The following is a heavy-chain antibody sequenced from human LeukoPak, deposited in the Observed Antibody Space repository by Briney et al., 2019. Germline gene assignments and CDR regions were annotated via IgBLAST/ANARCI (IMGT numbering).Heavy chain of an antibody. CDR2: IYYSGST. V-gene: IGHV4-59*01. J-gene: IGHJ4*02. CDR1: GGSISSYY. D-gene: IGHD3-9*01. Sequence: SETLSLXCTVSGGSISSYYWSWIRQPPGKGLEWIGYIYYSGSTNYNPSLKSRVTISVDTSKNQFSLKLSSVTAADTAVYYCARGGSSYYDILTGSFDYWGQGTLVTVSS. CDR3: ARGGSSYYDILTGSFDY.